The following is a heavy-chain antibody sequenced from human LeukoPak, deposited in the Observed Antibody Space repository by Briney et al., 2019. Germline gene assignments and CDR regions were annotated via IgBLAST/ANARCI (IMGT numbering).Heavy chain of an antibody. CDR3: ARMVRGVIKLYDY. D-gene: IGHD3-10*01. Sequence: ASVKVSCKASGCTFTGYYMHWVRQAPGQGLEWMGWINPNSGGTNYAQKFQGRVTMTRDTSISTAYMELSRLRSDDTAVYYCARMVRGVIKLYDYWGQGTLVTVSS. CDR2: INPNSGGT. J-gene: IGHJ4*02. CDR1: GCTFTGYY. V-gene: IGHV1-2*02.